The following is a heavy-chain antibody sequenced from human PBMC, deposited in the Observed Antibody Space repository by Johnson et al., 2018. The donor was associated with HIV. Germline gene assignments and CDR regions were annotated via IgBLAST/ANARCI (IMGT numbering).Heavy chain of an antibody. D-gene: IGHD6-13*01. CDR3: ARGPYSSSGYPWRLGAFDI. CDR1: GFTFSSYW. Sequence: EVQLVESGGGLVQPGGSLRLSCAASGFTFSSYWMSWVRQAPGKGLEWVANIKQDGSEKYYVDSVKGRFTISRDNAKNSLYLQMNSRRAEDSAVYYCARGPYSSSGYPWRLGAFDIWGQGTMVTVSS. CDR2: IKQDGSEK. J-gene: IGHJ3*02. V-gene: IGHV3-7*03.